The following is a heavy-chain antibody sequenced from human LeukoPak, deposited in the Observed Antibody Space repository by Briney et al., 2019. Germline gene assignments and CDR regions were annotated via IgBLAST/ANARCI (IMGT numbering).Heavy chain of an antibody. J-gene: IGHJ6*03. Sequence: SETLSLTCTVSGGSISSYYWSWIRQPAGKGLEWIGRIYTSGSTNYNPSLKSRVTISVDTSKNQFSLKLSSVTAADTAVYYCARDRGSSPYYYYYVDVWGKGTTVTVSS. D-gene: IGHD6-6*01. CDR2: IYTSGST. CDR3: ARDRGSSPYYYYYVDV. CDR1: GGSISSYY. V-gene: IGHV4-4*07.